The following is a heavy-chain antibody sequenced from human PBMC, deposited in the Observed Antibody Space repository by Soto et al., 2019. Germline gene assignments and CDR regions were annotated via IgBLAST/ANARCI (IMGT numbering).Heavy chain of an antibody. J-gene: IGHJ5*02. V-gene: IGHV3-66*01. Sequence: EVLLDESGGGFVQPGGSLRLSCAASGFTVSNNYMTWVRQAPGKGLEWVSVIQGGGSISYADSVMDRFTISRDSSKNTVFLDMNSLRPEDTAVYFCERGEGSGGNALGAWGQGTRVTVSS. CDR3: ERGEGSGGNALGA. D-gene: IGHD3-10*01. CDR1: GFTVSNNY. CDR2: IQGGGSI.